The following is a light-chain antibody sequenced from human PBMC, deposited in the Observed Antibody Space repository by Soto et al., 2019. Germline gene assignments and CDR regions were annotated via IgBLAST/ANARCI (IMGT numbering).Light chain of an antibody. CDR1: SSSIGAGYD. Sequence: QAVVTQPPSVSGAPGQRVTISCTGSSSSIGAGYDVHWYHQLPGAAPKLLVSGNNNRPSGVPDRFSASKSGTSASLAITGLQTEDEAQYYCKSYDSRLTAYVFGTGTKLTVL. J-gene: IGLJ1*01. CDR2: GNN. V-gene: IGLV1-40*01. CDR3: KSYDSRLTAYV.